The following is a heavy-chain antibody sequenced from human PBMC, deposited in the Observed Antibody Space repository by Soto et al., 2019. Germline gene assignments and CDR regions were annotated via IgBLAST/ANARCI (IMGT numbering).Heavy chain of an antibody. CDR1: GYTFNNYW. J-gene: IGHJ3*02. Sequence: GESLKISCQGSGYTFNNYWIAWVRQVPGEGLEWMGFVYPGDSDTRYSPSFQGQVTISADKSNTTAYLQWSSLKASDTAMYYCARLPTVPYAFDIWGQGTMVTVSS. V-gene: IGHV5-51*01. CDR2: VYPGDSDT. CDR3: ARLPTVPYAFDI. D-gene: IGHD4-17*01.